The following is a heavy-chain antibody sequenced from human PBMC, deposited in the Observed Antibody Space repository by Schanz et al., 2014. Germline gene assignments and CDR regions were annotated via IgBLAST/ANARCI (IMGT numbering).Heavy chain of an antibody. D-gene: IGHD6-19*01. CDR2: VSHDGFTK. Sequence: QVQLEESGGGVDQPGGSLRLSCVASGFSFSGFAVHWVRQAPGKGLEWVSIVSHDGFTKHYADSVRGRFTLSRDNSKNTVYLQMNSLRAEDTALYFCATDYSGGGCHIWGQGTMVTVSS. V-gene: IGHV3-30*04. J-gene: IGHJ3*02. CDR1: GFSFSGFA. CDR3: ATDYSGGGCHI.